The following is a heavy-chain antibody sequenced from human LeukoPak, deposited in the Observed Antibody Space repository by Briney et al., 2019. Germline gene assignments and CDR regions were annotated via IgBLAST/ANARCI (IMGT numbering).Heavy chain of an antibody. CDR2: IYYSGST. D-gene: IGHD3-3*01. J-gene: IGHJ6*03. CDR3: ARDLWSGSPPYYYYMDV. Sequence: SETLSLTCTVSGDSISSSNYYWGWIRQPPGKGLEWIGSIYYSGSTYYNPSLKSRVTISVDTSKNQFSLKLSFVTAADTAVYYCARDLWSGSPPYYYYMDVWGKGTTVTVSS. V-gene: IGHV4-39*07. CDR1: GDSISSSNYY.